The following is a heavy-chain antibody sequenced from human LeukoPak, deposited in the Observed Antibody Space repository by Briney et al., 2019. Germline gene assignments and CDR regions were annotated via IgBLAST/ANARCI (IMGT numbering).Heavy chain of an antibody. CDR3: AREDSGSFNNFDY. Sequence: GGSLRLSCAASGFTFSSYWMSWVRQAPGKGLEWVANIKQDGSEKYYVDSVKGRFTISRDNAKNSLYLQMNSLRAEDTAVYYCAREDSGSFNNFDYWGQGTLVTVSS. CDR1: GFTFSSYW. CDR2: IKQDGSEK. D-gene: IGHD1-26*01. J-gene: IGHJ4*02. V-gene: IGHV3-7*01.